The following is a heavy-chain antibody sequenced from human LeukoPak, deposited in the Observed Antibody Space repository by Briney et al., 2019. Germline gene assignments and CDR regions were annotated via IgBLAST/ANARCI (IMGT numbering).Heavy chain of an antibody. J-gene: IGHJ4*02. D-gene: IGHD3-22*01. Sequence: SETLSLTCSVSDGSISNYYWTWIRQTPGKGLEWIGHIYNSATTNYNPSLKSRVTISADTSENQFALKLTSVTAADTAVYYCARDAGYYDSSGYFDYWGQGILVSVS. CDR1: DGSISNYY. CDR2: IYNSATT. V-gene: IGHV4-59*01. CDR3: ARDAGYYDSSGYFDY.